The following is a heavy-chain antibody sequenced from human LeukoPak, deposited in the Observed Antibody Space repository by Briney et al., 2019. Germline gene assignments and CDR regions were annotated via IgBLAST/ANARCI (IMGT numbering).Heavy chain of an antibody. V-gene: IGHV3-48*01. CDR3: ARGGQKGIVGTPRAFDI. D-gene: IGHD1-26*01. Sequence: GGSLRLSCAASGFTFSSYSMNWVRQAPGKGLEWVSYISSSSSTIYYADSVKGRFTISRDNAKSSLYLQMNSLRAEDTAVYYCARGGQKGIVGTPRAFDIWGQGTMVTVSS. CDR1: GFTFSSYS. J-gene: IGHJ3*02. CDR2: ISSSSSTI.